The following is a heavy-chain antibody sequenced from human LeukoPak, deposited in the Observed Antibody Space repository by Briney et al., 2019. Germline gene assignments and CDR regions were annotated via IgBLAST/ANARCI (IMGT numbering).Heavy chain of an antibody. CDR3: ARGRTPPPAGPTVTTYYFDY. CDR1: GGSISSYY. CDR2: IYYSGST. V-gene: IGHV4-59*12. Sequence: PSETLSLTCTISGGSISSYYWSWIRQPPGKGLEWIGFIYYSGSTYYNPSLKSRVTISVDTSKNQFSLKLSSVTAADTAVYYCARGRTPPPAGPTVTTYYFDYWGQGTLVTVSS. J-gene: IGHJ4*02. D-gene: IGHD4-17*01.